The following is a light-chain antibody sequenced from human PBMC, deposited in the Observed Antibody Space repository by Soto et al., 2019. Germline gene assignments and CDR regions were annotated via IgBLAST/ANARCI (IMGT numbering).Light chain of an antibody. CDR2: DVS. CDR3: HQRSQWPLT. Sequence: EIVLTQSPGTLSLSPWERATLSCRASQSVRNNYLAWYQRRPGQAPRLLISDVSNRATGIPARFSGSGSGTDFTLTISSLESEDFAVYYCHQRSQWPLTFGGGTKVDIK. J-gene: IGKJ4*02. CDR1: QSVRNNY. V-gene: IGKV3-11*01.